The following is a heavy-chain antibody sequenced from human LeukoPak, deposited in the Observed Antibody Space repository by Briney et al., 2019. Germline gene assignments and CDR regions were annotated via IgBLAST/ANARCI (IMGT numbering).Heavy chain of an antibody. CDR1: GVTLSRYE. V-gene: IGHV3-48*03. J-gene: IGHJ4*02. CDR2: ISSSGSTI. CDR3: ARLGGYYYDSSGYYSG. Sequence: GGSLRLSCAAPGVTLSRYEMNGVRQAPGKGGEWGSYISSSGSTIYYADSVKGRFTISRDNAMNSLYLQMNSLRADDTAVYCCARLGGYYYDSSGYYSGWGQGTLVTVSS. D-gene: IGHD3-22*01.